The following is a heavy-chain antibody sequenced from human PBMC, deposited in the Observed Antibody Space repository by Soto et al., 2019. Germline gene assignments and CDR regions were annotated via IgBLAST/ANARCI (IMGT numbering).Heavy chain of an antibody. CDR2: ISAYNGNT. J-gene: IGHJ3*02. CDR3: ALDYYDSSGYYYVYAFDI. V-gene: IGHV1-18*01. CDR1: GYTFTSYG. D-gene: IGHD3-22*01. Sequence: ASVKVSCKASGYTFTSYGISWVRQAPGQGLEWMGWISAYNGNTNYAQKLQGRVTMTTDTSTSTAYMELRSLRSDDTAVYYCALDYYDSSGYYYVYAFDIWGQGTMVTVSS.